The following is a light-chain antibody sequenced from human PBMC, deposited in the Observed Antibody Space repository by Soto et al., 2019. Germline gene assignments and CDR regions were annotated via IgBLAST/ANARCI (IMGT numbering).Light chain of an antibody. V-gene: IGKV3-20*01. CDR3: QHYGSSWT. CDR1: QNLGTLY. Sequence: EIVLTQSPGTLSLSPGERGTLSCRASQNLGTLYLAWFQQKSGQAPRLLIYSASRRATGIPDRFSGSGSGTDFTLTISRLEPEDFAVYYCQHYGSSWTFGQGTKVDIK. J-gene: IGKJ1*01. CDR2: SAS.